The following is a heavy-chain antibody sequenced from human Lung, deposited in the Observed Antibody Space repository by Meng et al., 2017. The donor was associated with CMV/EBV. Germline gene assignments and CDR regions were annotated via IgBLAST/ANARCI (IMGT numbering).Heavy chain of an antibody. CDR1: GFTLKYYG. J-gene: IGHJ4*02. D-gene: IGHD3-3*01. V-gene: IGHV3-30*02. CDR3: AKAVFGVVIDY. CDR2: IHFDGSNE. Sequence: GSXRLSCAASGFTLKYYGMHWVRQAPGKGLEWVAFIHFDGSNEHYADSVTGRFTISRDNPKNMLYLEMNSLRVEDTAVYYCAKAVFGVVIDYWGQGTLVXVSS.